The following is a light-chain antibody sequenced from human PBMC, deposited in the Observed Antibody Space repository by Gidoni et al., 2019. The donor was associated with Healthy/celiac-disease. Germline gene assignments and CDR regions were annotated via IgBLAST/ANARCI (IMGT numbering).Light chain of an antibody. CDR2: DAS. V-gene: IGKV3-11*01. J-gene: IGKJ4*01. CDR3: QQRSNWPLT. CDR1: QSVSSY. Sequence: DIVLTQSPATLSLSPGERATLSCRASQSVSSYLAWYQQKPGQAPRLLIYDASNRAPGIPARFSGSGSGTDFTLTISSLEPADFAVYYCQQRSNWPLTFGGGTKVEIK.